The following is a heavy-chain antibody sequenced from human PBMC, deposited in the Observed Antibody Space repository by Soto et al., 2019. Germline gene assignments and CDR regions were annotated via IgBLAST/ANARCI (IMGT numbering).Heavy chain of an antibody. V-gene: IGHV1-69*06. D-gene: IGHD6-13*01. Sequence: QVQLVQSGAEVKKPGSSVKVSCKASGGTFSSYAISWVRQAPGQGLEWMGGIVPIFGTANYAQKFQGRVTITADKATSTAYMELSSLRSEDTAVYYCARDPGYSSSWYARFDPWGQGTLVTVSS. CDR2: IVPIFGTA. CDR3: ARDPGYSSSWYARFDP. J-gene: IGHJ5*02. CDR1: GGTFSSYA.